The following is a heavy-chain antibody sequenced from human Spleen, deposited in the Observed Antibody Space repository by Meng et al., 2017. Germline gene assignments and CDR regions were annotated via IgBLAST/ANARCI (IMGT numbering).Heavy chain of an antibody. D-gene: IGHD5-24*01. V-gene: IGHV3-7*01. CDR2: INQDGSVK. CDR3: AKDATNRWLQHAFFSFSFDY. J-gene: IGHJ4*02. CDR1: GFIFSNYW. Sequence: GESLKISCAASGFIFSNYWMSWVRQAPGKGLEWVANINQDGSVKSFVGSVRGRFTISRDNAKNSLYLQMNGLRADDTALYYCAKDATNRWLQHAFFSFSFDYWGQGTLVTVSS.